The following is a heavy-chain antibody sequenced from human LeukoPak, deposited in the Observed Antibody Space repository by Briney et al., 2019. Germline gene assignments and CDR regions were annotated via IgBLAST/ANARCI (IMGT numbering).Heavy chain of an antibody. J-gene: IGHJ3*02. CDR3: ARADYDSSGYYSLRFAFDI. D-gene: IGHD3-22*01. CDR2: ISAYNGNT. Sequence: ASVKVSCKASGYTFTSYGISWVRQAPGQGLEWMGWISAYNGNTNYAQKLQGRVTMTTDTSTSTAYMELRSLRSDDTAVYYCARADYDSSGYYSLRFAFDIWGQGTMVTVSS. CDR1: GYTFTSYG. V-gene: IGHV1-18*01.